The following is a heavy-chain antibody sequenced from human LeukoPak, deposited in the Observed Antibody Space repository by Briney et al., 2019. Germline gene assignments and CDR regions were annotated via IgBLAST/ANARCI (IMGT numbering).Heavy chain of an antibody. CDR1: GFTFSSYW. J-gene: IGHJ6*03. V-gene: IGHV3-7*01. Sequence: PGGSLRLSCAASGFTFSSYWMSWVRQAPGKGLEWVANIKQDGSEKYYVDSVKGRFTISRDNAKNSLYLQMNSLRAEDTAVYYCGGVSTRYYYYYYMDVWGKGTTVTVSS. CDR2: IKQDGSEK. CDR3: GGVSTRYYYYYYMDV.